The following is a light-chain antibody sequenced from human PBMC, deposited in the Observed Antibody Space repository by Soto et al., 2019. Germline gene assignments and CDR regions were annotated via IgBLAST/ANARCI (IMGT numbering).Light chain of an antibody. V-gene: IGLV1-40*01. CDR1: SSNIGAGYD. CDR2: VNS. J-gene: IGLJ2*01. CDR3: QSYDSRLSAVV. Sequence: QSVLTQPPSVSGAPGQRVTISCTGSSSNIGAGYDVHWYQQLPGTAPKLLIYVNSNRPSGVPDRFSGSKSGTSASLAITGLQAEDEADYYCQSYDSRLSAVVFGGGTKVTVL.